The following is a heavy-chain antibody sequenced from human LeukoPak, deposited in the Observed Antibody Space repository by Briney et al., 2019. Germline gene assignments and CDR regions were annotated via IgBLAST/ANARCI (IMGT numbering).Heavy chain of an antibody. Sequence: SVKVSCKASGGTFSSYAISWVRQAPGQGLEWMGRIIPILGIANYAQKFQGRVTITADKSTSTAYMELSSLRSEDTAVYYCARVLAVGWFDPWGQGTLVTVSS. D-gene: IGHD2-2*01. CDR1: GGTFSSYA. V-gene: IGHV1-69*04. CDR2: IIPILGIA. J-gene: IGHJ5*02. CDR3: ARVLAVGWFDP.